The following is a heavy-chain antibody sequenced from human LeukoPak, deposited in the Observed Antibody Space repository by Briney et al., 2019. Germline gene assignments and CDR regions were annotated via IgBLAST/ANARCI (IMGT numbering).Heavy chain of an antibody. CDR1: GCTFTSYD. CDR3: ARRTRELGYCSGGSCYHDAFDM. D-gene: IGHD2-15*01. Sequence: GASVKVSCKASGCTFTSYDINWVRQATGQGLEWMGWMNPNSGNTGYAQKFQGRVTMIRNTSISTAYMELSSLRSEDTAVYYCARRTRELGYCSGGSCYHDAFDMWGPGTMVTVSS. J-gene: IGHJ3*02. V-gene: IGHV1-8*01. CDR2: MNPNSGNT.